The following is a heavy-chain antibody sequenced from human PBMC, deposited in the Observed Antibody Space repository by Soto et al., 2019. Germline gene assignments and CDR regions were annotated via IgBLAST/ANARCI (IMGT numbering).Heavy chain of an antibody. Sequence: QVQLVESGGSVVQPGRSLRVSCAASGFTFSSYAMHWVRQAPGKGLEWVATIRYDGSNKDHADSVKGRFTISRDNAKNTLYLQMNSVRAEDTAVYYCAGEGGGLANCGGDCYGYYYYVMDGWGQGTTVTVSS. CDR2: IRYDGSNK. CDR3: AGEGGGLANCGGDCYGYYYYVMDG. J-gene: IGHJ6*02. D-gene: IGHD2-21*02. CDR1: GFTFSSYA. V-gene: IGHV3-33*01.